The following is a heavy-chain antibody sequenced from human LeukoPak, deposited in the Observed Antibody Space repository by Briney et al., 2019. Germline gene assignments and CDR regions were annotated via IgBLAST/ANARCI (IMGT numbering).Heavy chain of an antibody. Sequence: SVPTLLNPTQTLTLTCTFSGFSISSSGVVVGWIRQPPGKALVWLALIYWNDDKRYSPSLKSRLTNTKDTSKNQVVLTMTNMAPVDTATYYCAHRSLHCSSTSCSLYFDYWGQGTLVTVSS. D-gene: IGHD2-2*01. V-gene: IGHV2-5*01. CDR1: GFSISSSGVV. CDR3: AHRSLHCSSTSCSLYFDY. J-gene: IGHJ4*02. CDR2: IYWNDDK.